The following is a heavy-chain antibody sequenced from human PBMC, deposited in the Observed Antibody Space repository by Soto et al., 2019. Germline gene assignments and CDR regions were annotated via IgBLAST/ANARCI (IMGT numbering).Heavy chain of an antibody. CDR2: ISYDGSNK. J-gene: IGHJ6*03. CDR3: AEALVVGYYYYYMDV. Sequence: GGSLRLSCAASGFTFSSYGMHWVLQAPGKGLEWVAVISYDGSNKYYADSVKGRFTISRDNSKNTLYLQMTSLRAEDTAVYYCAEALVVGYYYYYMDVWGKGTTVTVSS. D-gene: IGHD2-15*01. V-gene: IGHV3-30*18. CDR1: GFTFSSYG.